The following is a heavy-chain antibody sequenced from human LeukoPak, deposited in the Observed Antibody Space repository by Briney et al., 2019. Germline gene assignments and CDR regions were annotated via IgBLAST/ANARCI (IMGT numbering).Heavy chain of an antibody. J-gene: IGHJ3*02. V-gene: IGHV1-69*13. CDR3: AGSGYPLALVI. CDR2: IIPIFGTA. Sequence: SVKVSCKASGGTFSSYAISWVRQAPGQGLEWMGGIIPIFGTANYAQKFQGRVTITADESTSTAYMDLSSLTSEDTAGYPCAGSGYPLALVILGEGTKVTVSS. D-gene: IGHD2-15*01. CDR1: GGTFSSYA.